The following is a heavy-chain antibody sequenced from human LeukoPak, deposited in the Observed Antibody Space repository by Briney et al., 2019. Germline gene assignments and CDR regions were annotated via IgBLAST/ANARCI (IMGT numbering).Heavy chain of an antibody. V-gene: IGHV4-59*08. CDR1: GGSISDYY. CDR2: IYYRGSA. J-gene: IGHJ3*01. Sequence: SETLSLTCTVSGGSISDYYWSWTRQPPGKGPEWIGYIYYRGSANYNPSLKSRVSMSIDTSKNQFSLRLSSVTAADTAVYYCARRWVYDKRAFDAWGQGTTVTVSS. CDR3: ARRWVYDKRAFDA. D-gene: IGHD3-16*01.